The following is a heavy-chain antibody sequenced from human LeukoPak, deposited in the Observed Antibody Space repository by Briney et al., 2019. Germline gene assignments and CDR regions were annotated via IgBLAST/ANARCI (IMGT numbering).Heavy chain of an antibody. D-gene: IGHD3-3*01. CDR1: GYTFTDFY. V-gene: IGHV1-2*02. Sequence: ASVKVSCKASGYTFTDFYMHWVRRAPGQGLEWMGWINPNSGGTNYAQRFQARVALTRDTSISTAYMELSRLRSDDTAVYYCARADMSSDYTPNDFWGQGTLVTVST. J-gene: IGHJ4*02. CDR3: ARADMSSDYTPNDF. CDR2: INPNSGGT.